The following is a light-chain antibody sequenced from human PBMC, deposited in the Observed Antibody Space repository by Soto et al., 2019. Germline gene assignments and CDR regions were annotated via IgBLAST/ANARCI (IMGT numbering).Light chain of an antibody. CDR2: DAS. J-gene: IGKJ4*01. V-gene: IGKV3-11*01. CDR3: QQRSNWPLT. CDR1: QSVSSY. Sequence: EIVLTQSPATLSLSPGEIATLSCRASQSVSSYLAWYQQKPGQAPRLLIYDASNRATGIPARFSGSGSGTDFTLTISSLEPEDFAVYYCQQRSNWPLTCGGGTKGDIK.